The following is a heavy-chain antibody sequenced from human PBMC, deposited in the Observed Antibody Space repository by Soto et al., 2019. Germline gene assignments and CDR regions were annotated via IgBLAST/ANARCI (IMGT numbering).Heavy chain of an antibody. CDR3: VVAAQPYYFDY. Sequence: QVQLVQSGAEVKKPGASVKVSCKASGYTFTSYGFSWVRQAPVQGLEWMGWITTYNGNTNYAQKLQGRVTMTTDTSTSTAYRELRSLRSDDTAVDYCVVAAQPYYFDYWGQGTLVTVSS. CDR2: ITTYNGNT. J-gene: IGHJ4*02. D-gene: IGHD2-15*01. V-gene: IGHV1-18*01. CDR1: GYTFTSYG.